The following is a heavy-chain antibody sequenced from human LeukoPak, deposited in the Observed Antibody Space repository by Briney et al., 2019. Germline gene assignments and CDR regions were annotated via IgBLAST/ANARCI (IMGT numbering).Heavy chain of an antibody. CDR3: LRIRRSSDRSDYYYLYDY. Sequence: PGGSLTLSCAASGLTFSDYSINWVRQAPGKGLEWVSSINPTSTSIYYADAVKRRFPISSDNARHSLYLLINVPRADDTAVYSSLRIRRSSDRSDYYYLYDYWGEGMLVSASS. J-gene: IGHJ4*02. V-gene: IGHV3-21*01. D-gene: IGHD3-22*01. CDR1: GLTFSDYS. CDR2: INPTSTSI.